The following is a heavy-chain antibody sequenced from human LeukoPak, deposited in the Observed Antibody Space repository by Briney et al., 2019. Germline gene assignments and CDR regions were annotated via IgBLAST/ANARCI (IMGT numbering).Heavy chain of an antibody. V-gene: IGHV3-48*03. J-gene: IGHJ6*02. D-gene: IGHD5-12*01. CDR1: GFTFSSYE. Sequence: GGSLRLSCAASGFTFSSYEMNWVRQAPGKGLEWVSYISSSGSTIYYADSVKGRFTISRDNAKNSLYLQMNSLRAEDTAVYYCARDQGGYGRSYYYGMVVWGQGTTVTVSS. CDR2: ISSSGSTI. CDR3: ARDQGGYGRSYYYGMVV.